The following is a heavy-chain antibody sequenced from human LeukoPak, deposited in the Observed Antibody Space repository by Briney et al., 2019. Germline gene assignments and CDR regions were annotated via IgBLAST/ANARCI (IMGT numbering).Heavy chain of an antibody. V-gene: IGHV4-30-2*01. J-gene: IGHJ5*02. CDR1: GGSISSGGYS. Sequence: SETLSLTCAVSGGSISSGGYSWSWIRQPPGKGLEWFGYIYHSGSTYYKPSLKSRVTISVARSKNQFSLKLSSVTAADTAVYYCARARYYDSSGYYCPTIGTFDPWGQGTLVTVSS. CDR3: ARARYYDSSGYYCPTIGTFDP. CDR2: IYHSGST. D-gene: IGHD3-22*01.